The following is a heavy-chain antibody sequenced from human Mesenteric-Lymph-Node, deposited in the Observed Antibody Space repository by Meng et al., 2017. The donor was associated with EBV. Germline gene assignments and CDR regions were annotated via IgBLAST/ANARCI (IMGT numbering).Heavy chain of an antibody. CDR1: GASISSSPYY. CDR2: VNHAGTT. D-gene: IGHD3-16*01. J-gene: IGHJ5*02. Sequence: LQLQESGPRLVKPSETLSLTCTISGASISSSPYYWGWIRQPPGKGLEWIGEVNHAGTTIYNPSLESRVTISVDTSKNQFSLKLTSVTAADTAVYFCAALGSFASSIDPWGQGTLVTVSS. CDR3: AALGSFASSIDP. V-gene: IGHV4-39*07.